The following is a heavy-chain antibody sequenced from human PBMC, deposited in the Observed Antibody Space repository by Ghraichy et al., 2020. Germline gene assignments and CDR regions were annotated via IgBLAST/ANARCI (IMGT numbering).Heavy chain of an antibody. CDR1: GGSISNIRYL. D-gene: IGHD6-19*01. CDR2: VYYSGST. V-gene: IGHV4-39*01. J-gene: IGHJ4*02. CDR3: ATYLAVAGLLYFDY. Sequence: SETLSLTCTVSGGSISNIRYLWGWIRQPPGKGLEWIGSVYYSGSTYYNQSLKSRVTISVDTSKNQFSLKLSSVTAADTAVYYCATYLAVAGLLYFDYWGQGTLVTVSS.